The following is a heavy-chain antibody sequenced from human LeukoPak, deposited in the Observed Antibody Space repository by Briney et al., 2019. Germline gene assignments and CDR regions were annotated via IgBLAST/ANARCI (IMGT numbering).Heavy chain of an antibody. D-gene: IGHD3-3*01. CDR3: AKGPLCGDNYDFWSGYCHPFDY. J-gene: IGHJ4*02. Sequence: GGSLRLSCAASEFSVGSNYMTWVRQAPGKGLEWVSLIYSGGSTYYADSVKGRFTISRDNSKNTLYLQMNSLRAEDTAVYYCAKGPLCGDNYDFWSGYCHPFDYWGQGTLVTVSS. CDR2: IYSGGST. CDR1: EFSVGSNY. V-gene: IGHV3-66*01.